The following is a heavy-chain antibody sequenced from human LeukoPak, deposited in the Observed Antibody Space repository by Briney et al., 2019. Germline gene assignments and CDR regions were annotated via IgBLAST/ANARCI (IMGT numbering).Heavy chain of an antibody. CDR3: AKDWFRGYNYGLLFDC. CDR2: ISGSADST. J-gene: IGHJ4*02. D-gene: IGHD5-18*01. Sequence: GGSLRLSCVASGFTFSTYAMSWVRQAPGKGLEWVSGISGSADSTYYADSVKGRFTISRDNSKNTLFLQVNSLRAEDTAVYYCAKDWFRGYNYGLLFDCWGQGTLSPSPQ. CDR1: GFTFSTYA. V-gene: IGHV3-23*01.